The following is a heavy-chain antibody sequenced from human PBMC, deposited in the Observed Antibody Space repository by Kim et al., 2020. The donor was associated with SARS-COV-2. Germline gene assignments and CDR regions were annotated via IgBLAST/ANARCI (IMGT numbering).Heavy chain of an antibody. CDR2: INAGNGNT. J-gene: IGHJ6*02. D-gene: IGHD3-16*01. CDR1: GYTFTSYA. CDR3: ARDLGGSQVGIYYYYGMDV. V-gene: IGHV1-3*01. Sequence: ASVKVSCKASGYTFTSYAMHWVRQAPGQRLEWMGWINAGNGNTKYSQKFQGRVTITRDTSASTAYMELSSLRSEDTAVYYCARDLGGSQVGIYYYYGMDVWGQGTTVTVSS.